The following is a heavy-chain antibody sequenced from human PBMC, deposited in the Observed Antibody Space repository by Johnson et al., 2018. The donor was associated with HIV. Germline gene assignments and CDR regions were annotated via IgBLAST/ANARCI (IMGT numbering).Heavy chain of an antibody. D-gene: IGHD4-23*01. J-gene: IGHJ3*02. CDR3: AKVGAMVVTPRGEAFDI. CDR2: IGYDGNDK. Sequence: QVQLVESGGDVVQPGRSLRLSCAASGFTFRSYAMHWVRQAPGKGLEWVAAIGYDGNDKDYADSVKGRFTIPRDHSKNTLYLQMNSLRAEDTSVYYCAKVGAMVVTPRGEAFDIWGQGTMVTVSS. CDR1: GFTFRSYA. V-gene: IGHV3-30*04.